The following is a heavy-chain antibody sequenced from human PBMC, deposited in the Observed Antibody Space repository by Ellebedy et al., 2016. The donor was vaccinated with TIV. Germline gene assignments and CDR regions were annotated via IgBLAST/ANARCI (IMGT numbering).Heavy chain of an antibody. D-gene: IGHD3-22*01. CDR3: ARGPAYYYDSSGYSDY. CDR2: ISSSSSTI. V-gene: IGHV3-48*04. CDR1: GFTFGDYA. J-gene: IGHJ4*02. Sequence: GESLKISXAASGFTFGDYAMSWVRQAPGKGLEWVSYISSSSSTIYYADSVKGRFTISRDNAKNSLYLQMNSLRAEDTAVYYCARGPAYYYDSSGYSDYWGQGTLVTVSS.